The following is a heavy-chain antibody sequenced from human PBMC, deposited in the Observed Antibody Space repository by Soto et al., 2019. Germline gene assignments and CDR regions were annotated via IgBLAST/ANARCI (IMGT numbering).Heavy chain of an antibody. CDR3: ARGDIVAIFGMDV. V-gene: IGHV1-46*01. J-gene: IGHJ6*02. D-gene: IGHD5-12*01. CDR2: INPSGGST. CDR1: GYTFTSYY. Sequence: ASVKVSCKASGYTFTSYYMHWVRQAPGQGLEWMGIINPSGGSTTYAQRFQGRVTMTRDTSTSTVYMELSSLRSEDTAVYYCARGDIVAIFGMDVWGQGTTVTVSS.